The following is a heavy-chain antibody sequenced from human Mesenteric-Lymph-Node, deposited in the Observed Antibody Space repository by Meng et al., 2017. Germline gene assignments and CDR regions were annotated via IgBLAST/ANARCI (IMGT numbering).Heavy chain of an antibody. Sequence: GESLKISCAASGFDFSNYWMSWVRQTPGKGLEWVSGINWNGGTTRYADSVKGRFTISRDNAQNSLYLQMNRLRAEDTALYYCVREWGVADPCFDYWGQGTLVTVSS. CDR3: VREWGVADPCFDY. J-gene: IGHJ4*02. CDR1: GFDFSNYW. CDR2: INWNGGTT. V-gene: IGHV3-20*04. D-gene: IGHD1-26*01.